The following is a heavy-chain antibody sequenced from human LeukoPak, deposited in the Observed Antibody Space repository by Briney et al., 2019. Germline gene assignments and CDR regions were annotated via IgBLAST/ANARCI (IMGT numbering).Heavy chain of an antibody. CDR1: GGSFSGYY. D-gene: IGHD4-17*01. J-gene: IGHJ4*02. CDR3: ARGRTVTTLDY. CDR2: INHSGST. V-gene: IGHV4-34*01. Sequence: SETLSLTCAVNGGSFSGYYWSWIRQPPGKGLEWIGEINHSGSTNYNPSLKGRVTISVDTSKNQFSLKLSSVTAADTAVYYCARGRTVTTLDYWGQGTLVTVSS.